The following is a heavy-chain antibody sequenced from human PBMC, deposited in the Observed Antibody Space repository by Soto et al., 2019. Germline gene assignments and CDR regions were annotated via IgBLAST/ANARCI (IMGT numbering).Heavy chain of an antibody. V-gene: IGHV3-43*01. J-gene: IGHJ4*02. D-gene: IGHD3-22*01. CDR1: GFTFDDYT. CDR3: AKDSLDGSGSLIDY. Sequence: GGSLRLSCAASGFTFDDYTMHWVRQAPGKGLEWVSLISWDGGSTYYADSVKGRFTISRDNSKNSLYLQMNSLRTEDTALYNCAKDSLDGSGSLIDYWGQGTLVTVSS. CDR2: ISWDGGST.